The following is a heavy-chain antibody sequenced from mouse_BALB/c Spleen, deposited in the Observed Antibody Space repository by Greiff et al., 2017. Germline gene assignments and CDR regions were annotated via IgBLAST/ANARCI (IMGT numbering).Heavy chain of an antibody. CDR1: GFTFSSYA. CDR2: ISSGGST. Sequence: EVQGVESGGGLVKPGGSLKLSCAASGFTFSSYAMSWVRQTPEKRLEWVASISSGGSTYYPDSVKGRFTISRDNARNILYLQMSSLRSEDTAMYYCARGNYGNYNPLDYWGQGTSVTVSS. V-gene: IGHV5-6-5*01. J-gene: IGHJ4*01. CDR3: ARGNYGNYNPLDY. D-gene: IGHD2-1*01.